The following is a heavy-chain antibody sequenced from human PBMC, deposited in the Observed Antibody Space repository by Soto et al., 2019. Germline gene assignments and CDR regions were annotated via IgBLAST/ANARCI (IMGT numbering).Heavy chain of an antibody. D-gene: IGHD3-22*01. CDR3: ARHDYDSSGYYYFDY. V-gene: IGHV5-10-1*01. Sequence: PGESLKISCQGSGYSFTTYWISWVRQMPGKGLECMGRIDPTDSYTDYSPSFEGHVTMSVDRSINTAYLEWSSLKASDTAMYYCARHDYDSSGYYYFDYWGQGTLVTVSS. J-gene: IGHJ4*02. CDR2: IDPTDSYT. CDR1: GYSFTTYW.